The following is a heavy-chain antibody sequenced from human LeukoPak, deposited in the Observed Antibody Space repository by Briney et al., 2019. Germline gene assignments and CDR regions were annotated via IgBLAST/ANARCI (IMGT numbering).Heavy chain of an antibody. D-gene: IGHD5-18*01. CDR1: GFTFSDYY. J-gene: IGHJ3*02. V-gene: IGHV3-11*05. Sequence: GGSLRLSCTASGFTFSDYYMTWIRQAPGKGLEWVSNISLSSYTNYADSVKGRFTISRDNAKNSLYLQMNSQRAEDTAVYYCARDHRGHSYGDAFDIWGRGTMVTVSS. CDR3: ARDHRGHSYGDAFDI. CDR2: ISLSSYT.